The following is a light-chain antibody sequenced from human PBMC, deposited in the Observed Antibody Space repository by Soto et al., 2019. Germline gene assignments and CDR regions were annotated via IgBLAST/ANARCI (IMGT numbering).Light chain of an antibody. CDR2: RVS. J-gene: IGKJ2*01. CDR3: MQAAHYRPYT. Sequence: DVVLTKIPLSSAVTVGQSASISCRSSQSLLHDDGQNYLSWFHQMPGQPPRLLIHRVSNRLTGVQYRISGSEAGTDLTLKISRVEAEDVGVYYCMQAAHYRPYTFGQGTKLEIK. CDR1: QSLLHDDGQNY. V-gene: IGKV2-24*01.